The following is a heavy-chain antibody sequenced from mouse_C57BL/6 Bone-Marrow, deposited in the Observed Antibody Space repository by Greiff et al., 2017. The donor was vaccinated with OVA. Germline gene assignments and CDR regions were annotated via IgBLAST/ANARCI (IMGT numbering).Heavy chain of an antibody. D-gene: IGHD1-1*01. J-gene: IGHJ3*01. V-gene: IGHV1-55*01. CDR1: GYTFTSYW. CDR2: IYPGSGST. CDR3: AMIHYGTSWFAY. Sequence: VQLQQPGAELVKPGASVKMSCKASGYTFTSYWITWVKQRPGQGLEWIGDIYPGSGSTNYNEKFKSKATLTVDTSSSTAYMQLSSLTAEDSAVYYCAMIHYGTSWFAYWGQGTLVTVSA.